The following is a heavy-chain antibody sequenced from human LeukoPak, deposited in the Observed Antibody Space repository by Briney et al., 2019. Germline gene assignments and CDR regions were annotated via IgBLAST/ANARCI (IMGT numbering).Heavy chain of an antibody. CDR2: ITAYNGNT. Sequence: ASVKVSCKASGYTFRNYAITWVRQAPGQGLERMGWITAYNGNTDYAQKSKGRVTMTTDTSTATAYMELRNLESDDTAVYYCARDCSGGTCSSFWLDPWGQGTLVTVSS. J-gene: IGHJ5*02. CDR1: GYTFRNYA. D-gene: IGHD2-15*01. CDR3: ARDCSGGTCSSFWLDP. V-gene: IGHV1-18*01.